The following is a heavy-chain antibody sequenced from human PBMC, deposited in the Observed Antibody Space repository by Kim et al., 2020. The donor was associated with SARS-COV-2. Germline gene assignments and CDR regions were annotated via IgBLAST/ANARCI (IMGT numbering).Heavy chain of an antibody. CDR2: ISWNSGSI. CDR1: GFTFDDYA. V-gene: IGHV3-9*01. Sequence: GGSLRLSWAASGFTFDDYAMHWVRQAPGKGLEWVSGISWNSGSIGYADSVKGRFTISRDNAKNSLYLQMNSLRAEDTALYYCAKAVAGRRVRENWFDPWGQGTLVTVSS. D-gene: IGHD6-19*01. J-gene: IGHJ5*02. CDR3: AKAVAGRRVRENWFDP.